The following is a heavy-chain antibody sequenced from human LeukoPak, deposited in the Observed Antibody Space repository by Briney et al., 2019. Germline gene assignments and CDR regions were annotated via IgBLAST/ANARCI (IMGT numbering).Heavy chain of an antibody. CDR1: GGSIRSYY. Sequence: SETLSLTCTVSGGSIRSYYWSWIRQPPGKGLEWIGYIYYSGSTNYNPSLKSRVTISVDTSKNQLSLKLSSVTAADTAVYYCARHLCGSCYSGWFDPWGQGTLVTVSS. CDR2: IYYSGST. V-gene: IGHV4-59*08. D-gene: IGHD2-15*01. J-gene: IGHJ5*02. CDR3: ARHLCGSCYSGWFDP.